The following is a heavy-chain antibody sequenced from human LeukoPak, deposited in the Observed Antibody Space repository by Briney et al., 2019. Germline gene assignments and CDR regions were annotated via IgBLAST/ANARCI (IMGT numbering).Heavy chain of an antibody. CDR3: AREIAYCGADCPPHFDY. J-gene: IGHJ4*02. CDR2: IYYSDST. Sequence: SETLSLTCTVSGGSISNYFWSWIRQPPGKGLECIGYIYYSDSTNYNPSLKSRVTVSVDTSKNQFSLKLSSVTAADTAVYYCAREIAYCGADCPPHFDYWGQGTLVTVSS. V-gene: IGHV4-59*01. CDR1: GGSISNYF. D-gene: IGHD2-21*02.